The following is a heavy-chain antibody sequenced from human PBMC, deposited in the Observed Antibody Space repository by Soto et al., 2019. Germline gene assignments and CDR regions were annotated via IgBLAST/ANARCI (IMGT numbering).Heavy chain of an antibody. CDR2: ISVSGNTI. J-gene: IGHJ4*02. V-gene: IGHV3-11*01. CDR1: GFTFTDYY. Sequence: QVQLVESGGDLVKPGGSLKLACAASGFTFTDYYMSWIRQAPGRGLEWLAYISVSGNTIFYADSVRSRFTISRDNAHNALYLQMDALRVEDTAVYFCARDLSYTTSWPEGRLDHWGQGTLVNVSS. CDR3: ARDLSYTTSWPEGRLDH. D-gene: IGHD3-16*02.